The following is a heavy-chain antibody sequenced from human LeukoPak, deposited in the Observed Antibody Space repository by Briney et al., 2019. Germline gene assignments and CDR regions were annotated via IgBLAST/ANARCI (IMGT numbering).Heavy chain of an antibody. V-gene: IGHV3-64*01. D-gene: IGHD3-22*01. CDR1: GFTSSSYA. CDR2: ISSNGGST. CDR3: ARVLYYYDSSGYYYDY. J-gene: IGHJ4*02. Sequence: GGSLRLSCAASGFTSSSYAMHWVRQAPGKGLEYVSAISSNGGSTYYANSVKGRFTISRDNSKNTLYLQMGSLRAEDMAVYYCARVLYYYDSSGYYYDYWGQGTLVTVSS.